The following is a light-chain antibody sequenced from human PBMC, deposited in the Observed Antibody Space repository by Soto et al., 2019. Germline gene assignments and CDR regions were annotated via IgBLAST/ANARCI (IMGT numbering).Light chain of an antibody. V-gene: IGLV2-8*01. Sequence: QSSLTQPPSASGSPGQSVAISCTGNSSDVGGYNYVSWYQQHPGKAPKLMIYETSKRPSGVPDRFSGSKSGNTASLTVSGLQAEDEADYYCSSYAGTHIVFGTGTKVTVL. CDR1: SSDVGGYNY. J-gene: IGLJ1*01. CDR2: ETS. CDR3: SSYAGTHIV.